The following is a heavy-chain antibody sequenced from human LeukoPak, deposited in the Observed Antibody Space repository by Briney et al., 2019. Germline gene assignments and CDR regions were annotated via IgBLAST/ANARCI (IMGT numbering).Heavy chain of an antibody. CDR1: GDTFTTYT. J-gene: IGHJ4*02. V-gene: IGHV1-69*13. CDR3: ARLVGSSFDY. D-gene: IGHD1-26*01. Sequence: RASVKVSCKASGDTFTTYTIAWVRQAPGQGLEYMGGIIPLLQTADYAQRFQGKVTITADESTNTAYLALSSLTSEDTAVYYCARLVGSSFDYWGQGTLVIVSS. CDR2: IIPLLQTA.